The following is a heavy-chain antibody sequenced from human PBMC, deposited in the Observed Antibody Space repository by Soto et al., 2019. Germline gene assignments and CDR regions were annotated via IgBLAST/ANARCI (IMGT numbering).Heavy chain of an antibody. CDR2: ISSYNGDT. Sequence: QVQLVQSGAEVKKPGASVKVSCKASGYTFTRSGISWVRQAPGQGHEWMGWISSYNGDTNYAQTFQGRVTMTTDTSTSTAYMALRSRRADDTAGYYCAREGVAPYYYYGMDVWGQGTPVTVS. CDR1: GYTFTRSG. J-gene: IGHJ6*02. D-gene: IGHD5-12*01. V-gene: IGHV1-18*01. CDR3: AREGVAPYYYYGMDV.